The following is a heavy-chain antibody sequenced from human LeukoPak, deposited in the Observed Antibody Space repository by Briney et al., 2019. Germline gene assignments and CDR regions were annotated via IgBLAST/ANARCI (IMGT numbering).Heavy chain of an antibody. CDR1: GYTFTGYY. V-gene: IGHV1-2*02. Sequence: GASVKVSCKASGYTFTGYYMHWVRQAPGQGLEWMGWINPNSGGTNYAQKFQGRVTMTRDTSISTAYMELSRLRSDDTAVYYCAREHGYPLETYYFDYWGQGTLVTVSS. CDR2: INPNSGGT. J-gene: IGHJ4*02. D-gene: IGHD3-22*01. CDR3: AREHGYPLETYYFDY.